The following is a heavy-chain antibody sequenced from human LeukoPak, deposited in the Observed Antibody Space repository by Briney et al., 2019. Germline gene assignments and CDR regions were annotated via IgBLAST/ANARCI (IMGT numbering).Heavy chain of an antibody. CDR1: GDSFSINSAA. CDR3: ARSPSPYSSGWYFDY. D-gene: IGHD6-19*01. V-gene: IGHV6-1*01. Sequence: SQTLSLTCAISGDSFSINSAAWDWIRQSPSRGLEWLGRTYQRSKWYNDYAVSVKSRITINPDISKNQFSLQLNSVTPEDTAVYYCARSPSPYSSGWYFDYWGQGTLVTVSS. J-gene: IGHJ4*02. CDR2: TYQRSKWYN.